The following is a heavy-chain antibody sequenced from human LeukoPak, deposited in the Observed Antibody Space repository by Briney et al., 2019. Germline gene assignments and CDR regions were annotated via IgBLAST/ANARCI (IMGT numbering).Heavy chain of an antibody. CDR2: MGTTDAYT. V-gene: IGHV1-46*01. Sequence: ASVNVSCTSFGFSLTNNYMHWVRLAPGQGLEWMGYMGTTDAYTGYAPKFQGRVTVTRDTSTNTLYMELSSLGSDHTAVYYCVREGAVALKHFDLWGQGTLLTVSS. CDR3: VREGAVALKHFDL. J-gene: IGHJ4*02. D-gene: IGHD6-19*01. CDR1: GFSLTNNY.